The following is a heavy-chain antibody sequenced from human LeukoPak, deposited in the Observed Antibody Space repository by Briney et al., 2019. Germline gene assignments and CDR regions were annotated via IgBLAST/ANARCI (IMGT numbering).Heavy chain of an antibody. V-gene: IGHV4-39*02. CDR3: ARSSGTGTFSY. CDR2: VYYGRSP. D-gene: IGHD6-25*01. Sequence: SETLSLTCTVSGGSISSGGYYWSWIRQHPGKGLEWIGSVYYGRSPYFNPSLESRATISVDTSKNRFSLKMSSVTAADTAVYYCARSSGTGTFSYWGQGTLVTVSS. CDR1: GGSISSGGYY. J-gene: IGHJ4*02.